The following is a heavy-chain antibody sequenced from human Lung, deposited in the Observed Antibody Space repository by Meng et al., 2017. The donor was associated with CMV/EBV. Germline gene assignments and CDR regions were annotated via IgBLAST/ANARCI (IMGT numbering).Heavy chain of an antibody. Sequence: GESXKISCAASGFTFSDYYMSWTRQAPGKGLEWVSYISSSGSTIYYADSVKGRFTISRDNAKNSLYLQMNSLRAEDTAVYYCASPPAEFLMDRRGQGTLVTVSS. J-gene: IGHJ4*02. V-gene: IGHV3-11*04. CDR1: GFTFSDYY. CDR2: ISSSGSTI. D-gene: IGHD3-3*01. CDR3: ASPPAEFLMDR.